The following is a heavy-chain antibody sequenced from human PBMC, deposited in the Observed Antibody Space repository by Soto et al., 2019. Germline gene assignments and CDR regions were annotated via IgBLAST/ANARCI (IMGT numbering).Heavy chain of an antibody. V-gene: IGHV4-34*01. D-gene: IGHD1-1*01. CDR1: GGSVSSGSYY. J-gene: IGHJ3*02. CDR2: MSHSGGS. CDR3: ARVERGTATTVVDAFDI. Sequence: QVQLQQRGAGLLKPSETLSLTCAVYGGSVSSGSYYWSWIQQPPGKGLEWIGEMSHSGGSHFNPSLKSRVPISVDTSTNQSSRKMSCVTAADTALYYCARVERGTATTVVDAFDIWGPGTMVTVSS.